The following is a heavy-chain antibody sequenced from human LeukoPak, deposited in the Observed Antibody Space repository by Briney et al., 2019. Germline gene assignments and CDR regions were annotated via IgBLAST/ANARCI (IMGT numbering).Heavy chain of an antibody. Sequence: ASVKVSCKASRDTSDSYSISWLRQAPGQGLEWMGGTIPMFGSANYAQKFQGRVTITTDQTTTTAYMELSSLSSEDTAVYYCARVGRSRGSLPNSYYYMDVWGKGTTVTVSS. V-gene: IGHV1-69*05. D-gene: IGHD2-15*01. CDR1: RDTSDSYS. CDR3: ARVGRSRGSLPNSYYYMDV. CDR2: TIPMFGSA. J-gene: IGHJ6*03.